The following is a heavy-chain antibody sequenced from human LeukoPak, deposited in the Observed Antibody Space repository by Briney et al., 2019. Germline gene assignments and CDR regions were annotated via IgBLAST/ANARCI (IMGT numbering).Heavy chain of an antibody. V-gene: IGHV3-66*01. D-gene: IGHD6-13*01. CDR2: IHSGGTT. Sequence: GGSLRLSCAASEFIVSSNYMSWVRQAPGMGLEWVSDIHSGGTTYYADFVKGRFTISRDKSRNTLYLQMNSLRAEDTAVYFCARMWGSSWSYFDYWGQGTLVTVSS. CDR1: EFIVSSNY. J-gene: IGHJ4*02. CDR3: ARMWGSSWSYFDY.